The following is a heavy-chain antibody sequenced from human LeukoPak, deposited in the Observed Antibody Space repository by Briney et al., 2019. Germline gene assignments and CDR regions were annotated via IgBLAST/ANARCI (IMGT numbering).Heavy chain of an antibody. CDR2: IVPIFGTA. CDR3: ASSDCSGGSCHDY. D-gene: IGHD2-15*01. CDR1: GGTFSSYA. V-gene: IGHV1-69*05. J-gene: IGHJ4*02. Sequence: GSSVKVSCKASGGTFSSYALSWVRQAPGQGLEWMGRIVPIFGTANYAQKFQGRVTITTDESTSTAYMELSSLRSEDTAVYYCASSDCSGGSCHDYWGQGTLVTVSS.